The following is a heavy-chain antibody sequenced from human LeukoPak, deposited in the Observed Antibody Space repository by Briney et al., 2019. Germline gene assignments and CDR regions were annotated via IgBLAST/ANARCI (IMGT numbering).Heavy chain of an antibody. V-gene: IGHV3-66*01. CDR2: IYTGGGT. CDR1: GVSVSNNY. D-gene: IGHD2-2*01. J-gene: IGHJ4*02. CDR3: AGGVCSNNNCYSAIDY. Sequence: PGGSLRLSCAISGVSVSNNYMSWVRQAPGMGLEWVSVIYTGGGTYHADSVKGRFTISRDNSKNTVYLQMNSLRVEDTAVYYCAGGVCSNNNCYSAIDYWGQGTLVTVSS.